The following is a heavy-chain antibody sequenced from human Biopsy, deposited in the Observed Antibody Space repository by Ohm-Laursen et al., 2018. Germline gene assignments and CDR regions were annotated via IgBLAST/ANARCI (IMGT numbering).Heavy chain of an antibody. V-gene: IGHV3-73*01. Sequence: SLRLSCTASGFNLSAFALHWVRQASGRGLEWVGRIKKKSNNDATAYAESMKDRFSIFRDDSKSTSFLQMNSLKIEGTAVYFCTRSAGYGYDYWGQGILVTVSS. CDR1: GFNLSAFA. CDR3: TRSAGYGYDY. D-gene: IGHD5-12*01. CDR2: IKKKSNNDAT. J-gene: IGHJ4*02.